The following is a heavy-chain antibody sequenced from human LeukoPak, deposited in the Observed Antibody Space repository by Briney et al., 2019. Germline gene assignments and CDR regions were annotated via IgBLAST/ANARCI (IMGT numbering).Heavy chain of an antibody. CDR2: IYSGGNT. J-gene: IGHJ4*02. CDR3: ARDSRYFDFWSGYVDY. CDR1: GGSINFYY. D-gene: IGHD3-3*01. V-gene: IGHV4-4*07. Sequence: SETLSLTCTVSGGSINFYYWAWIRQSAGKGLEWIGRIYSGGNTNYNPSLKSRATLSIDTSKNQFSLMLTSVTAADTAVYYCARDSRYFDFWSGYVDYWGQGFLVTVSS.